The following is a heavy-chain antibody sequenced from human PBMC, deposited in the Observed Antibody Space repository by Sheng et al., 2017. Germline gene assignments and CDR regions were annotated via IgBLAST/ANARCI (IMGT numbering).Heavy chain of an antibody. CDR3: ARDWEVPSDY. D-gene: IGHD1-26*01. J-gene: IGHJ4*02. V-gene: IGHV3-48*03. CDR2: ISSSGGTK. CDR1: GFTFSTYE. Sequence: VQLVESGGGVVQPGRSLRLSCEGSGFTFSTYEMNWVRQAPGKGLEWISYISSSGGTKHYAASVKGRFTISREDAKKSVYLHMNSLRADDTGVYYCARDWEVPSDYWGQGVLVTVSS.